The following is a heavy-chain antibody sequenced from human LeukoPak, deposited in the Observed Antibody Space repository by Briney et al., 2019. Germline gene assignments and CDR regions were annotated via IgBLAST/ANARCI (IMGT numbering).Heavy chain of an antibody. CDR2: IYCSGST. CDR1: GGSISSYY. J-gene: IGHJ3*02. Sequence: SATLSLTCTVSGGSISSYYWSWLRQPPGKGREWIGYIYCSGSTNYKPSLKSRVTISVDTSKNQFSLKLSSVTAADTAVYYCARVYSYGKGRYAFDIWGQGTMVTVSS. CDR3: ARVYSYGKGRYAFDI. V-gene: IGHV4-59*01. D-gene: IGHD5-18*01.